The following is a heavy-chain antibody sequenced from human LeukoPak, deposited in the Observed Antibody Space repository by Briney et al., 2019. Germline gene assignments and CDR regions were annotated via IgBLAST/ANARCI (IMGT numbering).Heavy chain of an antibody. Sequence: GESLKISCKGAGYSFTSQWIAWVRQMPGKGLEWMGIIYPGDSDTRYSPSFQGQVTISADKSISTAYLQWSSLKASDTAMYYCARRKLLFAGGFDPWGQGTLVTVSS. D-gene: IGHD3-10*01. J-gene: IGHJ5*02. CDR2: IYPGDSDT. CDR3: ARRKLLFAGGFDP. V-gene: IGHV5-51*01. CDR1: GYSFTSQW.